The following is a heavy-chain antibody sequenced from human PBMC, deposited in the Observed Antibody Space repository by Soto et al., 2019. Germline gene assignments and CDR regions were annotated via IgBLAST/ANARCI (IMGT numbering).Heavy chain of an antibody. Sequence: PGGSLRLSCAVSGFSFSNHWMYWARQGPGKGLVWVSRINTDGSSIRYADSVKGRFTISRDNARNTLYLQMNSLRAEDTAVYYCARDVSGLAKVAGLYGMDLWGQGTLVTVSS. D-gene: IGHD6-19*01. J-gene: IGHJ6*02. V-gene: IGHV3-74*01. CDR3: ARDVSGLAKVAGLYGMDL. CDR1: GFSFSNHW. CDR2: INTDGSSI.